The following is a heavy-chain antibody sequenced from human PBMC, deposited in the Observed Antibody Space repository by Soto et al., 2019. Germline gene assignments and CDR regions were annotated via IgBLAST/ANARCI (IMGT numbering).Heavy chain of an antibody. CDR1: SGSISSSNW. CDR2: IYHSGST. D-gene: IGHD3-10*01. V-gene: IGHV4-4*02. CDR3: ARYYYGSGSFDY. J-gene: IGHJ4*02. Sequence: SETLSLTCAVSSGSISSSNWWSWVRQPPGKGLEWIGEIYHSGSTNYNPSLKSRVTISVDKSKNQFSLKLSSVTAADTAVYYCARYYYGSGSFDYWGQGTLVIV.